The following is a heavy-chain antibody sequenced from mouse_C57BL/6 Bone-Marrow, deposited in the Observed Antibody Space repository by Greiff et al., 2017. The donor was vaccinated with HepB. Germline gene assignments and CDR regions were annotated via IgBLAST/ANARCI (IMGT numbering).Heavy chain of an antibody. CDR2: IDPSDSYT. V-gene: IGHV1-59*01. CDR1: GYTFTSYW. CDR3: ARDGYGYFDV. J-gene: IGHJ1*03. Sequence: VQLQQPGAELVRPGTSVKLSCKASGYTFTSYWMHWVKQRPGQGLEWIGVIDPSDSYTNYNQKFKGKATLTVDKSSSKAYMQLSSLTSEDSAVYYCARDGYGYFDVWGTGTTVTVSS. D-gene: IGHD2-3*01.